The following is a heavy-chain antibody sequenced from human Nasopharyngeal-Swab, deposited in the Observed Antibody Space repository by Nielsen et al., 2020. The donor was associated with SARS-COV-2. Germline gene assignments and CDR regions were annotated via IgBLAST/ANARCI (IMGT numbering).Heavy chain of an antibody. CDR3: AKDHSSGWRPLYYFDY. V-gene: IGHV3-9*01. Sequence: GVSLSLSCAASGFTFDDYAMHCVRQAPGKGLEWVSGISWHSGSIGYADSVKGRFTISRDNAKNSLYLQMNSLRAEDTALYYCAKDHSSGWRPLYYFDYWGQGTLVTVSS. CDR1: GFTFDDYA. D-gene: IGHD6-19*01. CDR2: ISWHSGSI. J-gene: IGHJ4*01.